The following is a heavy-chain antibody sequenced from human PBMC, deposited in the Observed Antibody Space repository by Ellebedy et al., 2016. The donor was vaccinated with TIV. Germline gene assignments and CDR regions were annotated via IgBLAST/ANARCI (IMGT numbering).Heavy chain of an antibody. D-gene: IGHD5-12*01. Sequence: ASVKVSXXASGYTFTSYGINWVRQAPGQGLEWMGWISAYNGNTNYAQKLQGRVTMTTDTSTSTAYMELRSLRSDDTAVYYCARDRGYSGYDFSTYGFDIWGQGTMVTVSS. J-gene: IGHJ3*02. V-gene: IGHV1-18*04. CDR2: ISAYNGNT. CDR1: GYTFTSYG. CDR3: ARDRGYSGYDFSTYGFDI.